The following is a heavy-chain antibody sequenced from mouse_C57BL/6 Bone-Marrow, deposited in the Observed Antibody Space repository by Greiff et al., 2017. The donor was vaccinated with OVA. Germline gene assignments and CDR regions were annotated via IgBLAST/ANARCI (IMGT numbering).Heavy chain of an antibody. CDR1: GYTFTSYW. Sequence: QVQLQQPGAELVKPGASVKMSCKASGYTFTSYWITWVKQRPGQGLEWIGDIYPGSGSTNYNEKFKSKATLTVDTSSSTAYMQLSSLTSEDSAVYYCARDGYDYSAWFAYWGQGTLVTVSA. CDR2: IYPGSGST. D-gene: IGHD2-4*01. V-gene: IGHV1-55*01. CDR3: ARDGYDYSAWFAY. J-gene: IGHJ3*01.